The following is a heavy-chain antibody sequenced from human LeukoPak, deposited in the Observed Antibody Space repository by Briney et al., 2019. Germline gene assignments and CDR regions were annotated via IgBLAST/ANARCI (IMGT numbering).Heavy chain of an antibody. CDR3: ARDTVDRLRYFDWLSRYYYYGMDV. D-gene: IGHD3-9*01. V-gene: IGHV1-24*01. CDR1: GYTLTELS. J-gene: IGHJ6*02. CDR2: FDPEDGET. Sequence: GASVKVSCKVSGYTLTELSMHWVRQAPGKGLEWMGGFDPEDGETIYAQKFQGRVTMTEDTSTDTAYMELSSLRSEDTAVYYCARDTVDRLRYFDWLSRYYYYGMDVWGQGTTVTVSS.